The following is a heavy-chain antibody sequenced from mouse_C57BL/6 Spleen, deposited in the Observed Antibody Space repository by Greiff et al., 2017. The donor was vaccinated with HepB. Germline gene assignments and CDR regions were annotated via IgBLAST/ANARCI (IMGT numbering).Heavy chain of an antibody. D-gene: IGHD2-2*01. V-gene: IGHV1-69*01. CDR1: GYTFTSYW. Sequence: QVQLKQSGAELVMPGASVKLSCKASGYTFTSYWMHWVKQRPGQGLEWIGEIDPSDSYTNYNQKFKGKSTLTVDKSSSTAYMQLSSLTSEDSAVYYCARGDGYDAWFAYWGQGTLVTVSA. CDR2: IDPSDSYT. CDR3: ARGDGYDAWFAY. J-gene: IGHJ3*01.